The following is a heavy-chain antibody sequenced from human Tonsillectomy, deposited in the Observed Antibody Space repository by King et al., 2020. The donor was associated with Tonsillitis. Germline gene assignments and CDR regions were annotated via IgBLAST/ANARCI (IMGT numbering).Heavy chain of an antibody. CDR3: ARDSRELRSSFNWSDP. J-gene: IGHJ5*02. V-gene: IGHV1-46*01. CDR1: GYTFTSYY. Sequence: VQLVQSGAEVKKPGASVKLSCKASGYTFTSYYMHWVRQAPGQGLEWMGIINPTVGSTTYAQKFQGRVTMTRDTSTRTVSMELSSLRSEDTAVYYCARDSRELRSSFNWSDPWGQGTLVTVSS. D-gene: IGHD1-26*01. CDR2: INPTVGST.